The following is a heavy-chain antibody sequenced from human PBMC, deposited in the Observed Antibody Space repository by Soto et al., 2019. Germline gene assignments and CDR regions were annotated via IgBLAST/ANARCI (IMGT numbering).Heavy chain of an antibody. CDR1: GYTFTSYG. J-gene: IGHJ4*02. CDR2: ISAYNGNT. V-gene: IGHV1-18*01. D-gene: IGHD2-15*01. Sequence: QVQLVQSGAEVKKPGASVKVSCKASGYTFTSYGISWVRQAPGQGLEWMGWISAYNGNTNYAQKLQGRVTMTTATSTSTAYMELRSLRSDDTAVYYCARYYCSGGSCYWEYYFDYWGQGTLVTVSS. CDR3: ARYYCSGGSCYWEYYFDY.